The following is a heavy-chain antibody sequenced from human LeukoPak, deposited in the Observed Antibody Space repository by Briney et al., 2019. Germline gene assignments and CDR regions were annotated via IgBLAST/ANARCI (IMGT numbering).Heavy chain of an antibody. J-gene: IGHJ4*02. CDR2: ISGSGGST. V-gene: IGHV3-23*01. CDR1: GFTFSSYG. Sequence: GGSLRLSCAVSGFTFSSYGMHWVRQAPGKGLEWVSAISGSGGSTYYADSVKGRFTISRDNSKNTLYLQMNRLRAEDTAVYYCAKDTARTYYYDSSGYFDPGYFDYWGQGTLVTVSS. CDR3: AKDTARTYYYDSSGYFDPGYFDY. D-gene: IGHD3-22*01.